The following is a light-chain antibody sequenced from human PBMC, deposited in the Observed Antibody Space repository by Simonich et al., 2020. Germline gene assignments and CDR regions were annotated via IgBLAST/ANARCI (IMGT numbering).Light chain of an antibody. CDR3: QQNYSTPLT. J-gene: IGKJ1*01. CDR2: YAS. Sequence: DIQMTQSPSSLSASVGDRVTITCRASQSISSYLNWYQQKPGKAPKLLIYYASSLQSGVPSRFSGSGSGTEFTLTISSLQPEDFATYYCQQNYSTPLTFGQGTKVEIK. V-gene: IGKV1-39*01. CDR1: QSISSY.